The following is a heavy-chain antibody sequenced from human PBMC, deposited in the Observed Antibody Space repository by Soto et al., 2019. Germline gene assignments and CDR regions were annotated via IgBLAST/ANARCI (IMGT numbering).Heavy chain of an antibody. CDR2: IYYSGST. V-gene: IGHV4-31*03. J-gene: IGHJ4*02. CDR3: ARDGGYGSGSYRFDY. Sequence: QVQLQESGPGLVKPAQTLSLTCTVSGGSINSGGYYCSWIRQHPGVGLEWIGYIYYSGSTNDNPSLKSRLTISVDTSKNQFSLELSSVTAADTAVYYCARDGGYGSGSYRFDYWGQGTLVTVSS. CDR1: GGSINSGGYY. D-gene: IGHD3-10*01.